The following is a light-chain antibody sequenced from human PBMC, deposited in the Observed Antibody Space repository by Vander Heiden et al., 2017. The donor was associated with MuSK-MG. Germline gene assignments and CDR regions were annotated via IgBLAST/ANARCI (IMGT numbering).Light chain of an antibody. CDR3: SSETGSSTCVV. CDR2: DVM. Sequence: QSALTQPASVSGSPGQSSTVSCTGTRRDGGDDNFVSWYQQHPVKVPKLMVYDVMNRPSGVSNCFSGSKSGNTASVTMSWLQVEDEADYYCSSETGSSTCVVFGGGTKLTVL. CDR1: RRDGGDDNF. V-gene: IGLV2-14*01. J-gene: IGLJ2*01.